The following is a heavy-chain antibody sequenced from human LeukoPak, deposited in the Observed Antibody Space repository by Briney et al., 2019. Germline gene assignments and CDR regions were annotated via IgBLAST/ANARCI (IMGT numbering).Heavy chain of an antibody. CDR1: GFTFRIYW. CDR3: ARDYFYPMDV. V-gene: IGHV3-7*04. J-gene: IGHJ6*02. CDR2: IKHDGSEK. Sequence: LGGSLRLSCEASGFTFRIYWMSWVRQAPGKGLEWVANIKHDGSEKYYVDSVKGRFTISRDNAKNSLYLQMNSLGAEDTAVYYCARDYFYPMDVWGQGTTVTVSS.